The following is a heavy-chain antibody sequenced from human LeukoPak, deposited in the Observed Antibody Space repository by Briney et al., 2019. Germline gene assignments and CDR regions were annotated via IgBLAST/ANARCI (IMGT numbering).Heavy chain of an antibody. CDR3: ARGGSGGGGYYYDSSAPRAAKFDY. CDR2: ISYDGSNK. CDR1: GFTFSSYA. Sequence: PGGSLRLSCAASGFTFSSYAMHWVRQAPGKGLEWVAVISYDGSNKYYADSVKGRFTISRDNSKNTLYLQMNSLRAEDTALYYCARGGSGGGGYYYDSSAPRAAKFDYWGQGTLVTVSS. D-gene: IGHD3-22*01. J-gene: IGHJ4*02. V-gene: IGHV3-30-3*01.